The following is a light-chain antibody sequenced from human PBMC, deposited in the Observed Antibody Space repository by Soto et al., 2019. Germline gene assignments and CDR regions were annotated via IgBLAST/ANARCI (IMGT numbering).Light chain of an antibody. Sequence: QSALTQPPSVSGSPGQSITVSCTGTSSDIGASNFVSWYQHLPGRAPKVIIFEATNRPSGVSDRFSGSKAGTTASLTISGLQADEEGEYFCTSYKTDDTFVFGTGTKVTVL. CDR1: SSDIGASNF. J-gene: IGLJ1*01. V-gene: IGLV2-14*01. CDR2: EAT. CDR3: TSYKTDDTFV.